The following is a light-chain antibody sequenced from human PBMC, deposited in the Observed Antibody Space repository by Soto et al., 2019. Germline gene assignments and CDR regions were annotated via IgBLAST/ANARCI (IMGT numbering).Light chain of an antibody. CDR1: QSISTF. CDR2: AAS. V-gene: IGKV1-39*01. J-gene: IGKJ2*01. CDR3: QQSDSTPYT. Sequence: DIQMTQSPSSLSASVGDRVTINCRASQSISTFLNWYQQKPGQAPKVLISAASTLQSGVPSRLSGSGSGTDFTLTISSLQPEEFATYYCQQSDSTPYTFGQGTTLETK.